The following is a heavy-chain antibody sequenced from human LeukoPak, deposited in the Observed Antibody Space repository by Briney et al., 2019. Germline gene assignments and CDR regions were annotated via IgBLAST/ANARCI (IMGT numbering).Heavy chain of an antibody. J-gene: IGHJ4*02. CDR2: ISGSGGST. D-gene: IGHD3-22*01. CDR1: GFTFSSYA. V-gene: IGHV3-23*01. Sequence: PGGSLRLSCAASGFTFSSYAMSWVRQAPGKGLEWVSAISGSGGSTYYADSVKGRFTISRDNSKNTLYLQMNSLRAEDTAVYYCARIKKYYDSSGYPLHWGQGTLVTVSS. CDR3: ARIKKYYDSSGYPLH.